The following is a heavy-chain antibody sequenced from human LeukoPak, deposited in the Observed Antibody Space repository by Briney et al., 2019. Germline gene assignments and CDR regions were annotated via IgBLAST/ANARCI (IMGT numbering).Heavy chain of an antibody. Sequence: SETLSLTCTVSGGSISSSSYYWGWIRQPPGKGLEWIGSIYYSGSTYYNPSLKSRATISVDTSKNQFSLKLRSVPAADTAVYYCVVVVAAALFDYWGQGTLVTVSS. CDR1: GGSISSSSYY. V-gene: IGHV4-39*01. J-gene: IGHJ4*02. D-gene: IGHD2-2*01. CDR2: IYYSGST. CDR3: VVVVAAALFDY.